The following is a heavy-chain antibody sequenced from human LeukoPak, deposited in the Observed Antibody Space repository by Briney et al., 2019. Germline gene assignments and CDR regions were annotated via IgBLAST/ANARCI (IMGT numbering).Heavy chain of an antibody. CDR1: GFIVSSNY. Sequence: GGSLRLSCAASGFIVSSNYMTWVRQAPGKGLEWVSAISGSGGSTYYADSVKGRFTISRDNSKNTLYLQMNSLRAEDTAVYYCAKKGSLQYYYYYYMDVWGKGTTVTISS. J-gene: IGHJ6*03. CDR2: ISGSGGST. D-gene: IGHD3-10*01. V-gene: IGHV3-23*01. CDR3: AKKGSLQYYYYYYMDV.